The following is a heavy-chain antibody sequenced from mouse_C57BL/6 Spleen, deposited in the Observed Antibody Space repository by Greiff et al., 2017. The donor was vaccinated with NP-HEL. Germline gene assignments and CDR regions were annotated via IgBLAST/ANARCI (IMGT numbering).Heavy chain of an antibody. D-gene: IGHD2-1*01. CDR1: GYAFTNYL. CDR2: INPGSGGT. J-gene: IGHJ3*01. Sequence: VQLQQSGAELVRPGTSVKVSCKASGYAFTNYLIEWVKQRPGQGLEWIGVINPGSGGTNYNEKFKGKATLTADKSSSTAYMQLSSLTSEDSAVYFCARWDFYGNWAYWGQGTLVTVSA. V-gene: IGHV1-54*01. CDR3: ARWDFYGNWAY.